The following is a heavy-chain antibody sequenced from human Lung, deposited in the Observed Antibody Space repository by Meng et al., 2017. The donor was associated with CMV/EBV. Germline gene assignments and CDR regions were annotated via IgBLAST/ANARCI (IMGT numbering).Heavy chain of an antibody. CDR3: GREALSIAVASTDH. CDR1: VCSSSSVCYS. D-gene: IGHD6-19*01. V-gene: IGHV4-39*07. CDR2: INYRGNT. Sequence: LELKGPPLGLVEAPELLSPTFTVSVCSSSSVCYSWGWIPQPPGKGLKWIGSINYRGNTYYNPSLKGRVTVSVDTSKNQFSLKVNSVTAADTAVYYCGREALSIAVASTDHWGQGTLVTVSS. J-gene: IGHJ4*02.